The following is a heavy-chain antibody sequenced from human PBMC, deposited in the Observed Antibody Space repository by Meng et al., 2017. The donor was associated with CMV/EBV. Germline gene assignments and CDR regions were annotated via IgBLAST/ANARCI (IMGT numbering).Heavy chain of an antibody. CDR1: GGTFSSYA. V-gene: IGHV1-69*10. D-gene: IGHD3-3*02. Sequence: SVKVSCKASGGTFSSYAISWVRQAPGQGLEWMGGVIPILGIANYAQKFQGRVTITADKSTSTAYMELSSLRSEDTAVYYCARDAGTFLAYRGYFDYWGQGTLVTVSS. J-gene: IGHJ4*02. CDR2: VIPILGIA. CDR3: ARDAGTFLAYRGYFDY.